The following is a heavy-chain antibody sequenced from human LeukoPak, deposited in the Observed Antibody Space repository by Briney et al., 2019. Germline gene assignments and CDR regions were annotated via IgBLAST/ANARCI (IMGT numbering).Heavy chain of an antibody. J-gene: IGHJ4*02. V-gene: IGHV3-23*01. CDR3: AKDFFGSGSSLYNYFDY. Sequence: DSVKGRFTISRDNSKNTLYLQLNSLRAEDTAVYYCAKDFFGSGSSLYNYFDYWGQGTLVTVSS. D-gene: IGHD6-13*01.